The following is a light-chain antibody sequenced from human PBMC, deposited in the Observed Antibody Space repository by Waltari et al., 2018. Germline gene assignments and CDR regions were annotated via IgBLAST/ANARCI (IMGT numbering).Light chain of an antibody. Sequence: EIVMTQSPATLSVSPGEGATLSCRAGQRVGSDLAWYQQKPGQAPRLLIYSAVTRATGIPDVFSGSGFGTEFTLTISSLQSEDFAVYYCQQYSNWRTFGQGTKV. CDR2: SAV. J-gene: IGKJ1*01. V-gene: IGKV3-15*01. CDR1: QRVGSD. CDR3: QQYSNWRT.